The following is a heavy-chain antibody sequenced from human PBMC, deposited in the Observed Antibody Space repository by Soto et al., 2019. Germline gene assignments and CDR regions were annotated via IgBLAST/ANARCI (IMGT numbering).Heavy chain of an antibody. CDR3: ARDSGPRGYDAFDI. V-gene: IGHV3-7*01. J-gene: IGHJ3*02. Sequence: PGGSLRLSCAASGFTFSSYWMTWVRQAPGRGLEWVANIKQDASETFYVDSVKGRFTISRDNAKNSLYLQMNSLRAEDTAVYYCARDSGPRGYDAFDIWGQGTMVTVSS. CDR2: IKQDASET. CDR1: GFTFSSYW. D-gene: IGHD2-8*02.